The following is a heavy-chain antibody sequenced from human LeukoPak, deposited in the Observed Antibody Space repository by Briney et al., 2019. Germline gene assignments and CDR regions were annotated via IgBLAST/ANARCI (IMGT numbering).Heavy chain of an antibody. CDR3: WGSGPHYYYYYYMDV. V-gene: IGHV3-30*02. Sequence: PGGSLRLSCAASGFTFSSYGMHWVRQAPGKGLEWVAFIRYDGSNKYYADSVKGRFTISRDNSKNTLYLQMNSLRAEDTAVYYCWGSGPHYYYYYYMDVWGKGTTVTVSS. D-gene: IGHD3-16*01. CDR2: IRYDGSNK. CDR1: GFTFSSYG. J-gene: IGHJ6*03.